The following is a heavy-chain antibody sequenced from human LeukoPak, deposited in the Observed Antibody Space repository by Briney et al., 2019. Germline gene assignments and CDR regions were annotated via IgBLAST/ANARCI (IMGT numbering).Heavy chain of an antibody. CDR3: TTDLGTYYHGSQRLIPIDY. D-gene: IGHD3-10*01. CDR2: IKSRTDGETT. J-gene: IGHJ4*02. CDR1: GFTFTNAW. V-gene: IGHV3-15*01. Sequence: GGSLRLSCVDSGFTFTNAWMSWVRQAPGKGLEWIGRIKSRTDGETTNYAEPVRGRFTISRDDSKSAVYLQMNSLKIEDTAVYYCTTDLGTYYHGSQRLIPIDYWGQGTLVTVSS.